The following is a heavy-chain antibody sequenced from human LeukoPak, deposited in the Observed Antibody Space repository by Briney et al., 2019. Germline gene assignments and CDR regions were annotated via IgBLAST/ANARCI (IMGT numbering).Heavy chain of an antibody. CDR2: IYYSGST. Sequence: SETLSLTCTVSGGSISSYYWSWIRQPPGKGLEWIGYIYYSGSTNYNPSLKSRVTISVDTSKNQFSLKLSSVTAADTAVYYCARADGGWYYFDYWGQGTLVTVSS. CDR3: ARADGGWYYFDY. CDR1: GGSISSYY. J-gene: IGHJ4*02. V-gene: IGHV4-59*08. D-gene: IGHD6-19*01.